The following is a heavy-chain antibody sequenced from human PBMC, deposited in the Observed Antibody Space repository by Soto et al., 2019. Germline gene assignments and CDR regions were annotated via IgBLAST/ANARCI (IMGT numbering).Heavy chain of an antibody. CDR2: IYHSGST. D-gene: IGHD3-22*01. V-gene: IGHV4-30-2*01. CDR3: ARVGYYDSSGYSIYGMDV. Sequence: SETLSLTCAVSGGSISSGGYSWSWIRQPPGKGLEWIGYIYHSGSTYYNPSLKSRVTISVDTSKNQFSLKLSSVTAADTAVYYCARVGYYDSSGYSIYGMDVWGQGTTVTVSS. J-gene: IGHJ6*02. CDR1: GGSISSGGYS.